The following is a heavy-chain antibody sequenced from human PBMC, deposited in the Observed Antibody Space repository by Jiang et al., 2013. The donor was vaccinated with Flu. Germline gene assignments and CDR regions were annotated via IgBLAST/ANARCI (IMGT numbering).Heavy chain of an antibody. J-gene: IGHJ4*02. CDR3: ARPPADDDY. CDR1: GFTFSSYS. V-gene: IGHV3-21*01. CDR2: ISSSSSYI. Sequence: VQLVESGGGLVKPGGSLRLSCAASGFTFSSYSMNWVRRAPGKGLEWVSSISSSSSYIYYADSVKGRFTISRDNAKNSLYLQMNSLRAEDTAVYYCARPPADDDYWGQGNPGSPSPQ.